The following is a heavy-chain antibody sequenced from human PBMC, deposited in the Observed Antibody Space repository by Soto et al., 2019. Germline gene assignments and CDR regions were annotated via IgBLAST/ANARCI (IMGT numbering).Heavy chain of an antibody. V-gene: IGHV3-13*05. CDR1: GFTFRNYD. CDR2: ISAAGAQ. D-gene: IGHD1-1*01. Sequence: EVQLVESGGGLVQPGGSLRLSCEASGFTFRNYDMHWVRQGTGKGLEWVSGISAAGAQDYPDSVEGRLSTSRENAQNSFFLEMNGLGVGETAVYYCARTDRDLYGLDVWGQGTTVIVSS. CDR3: ARTDRDLYGLDV. J-gene: IGHJ6*01.